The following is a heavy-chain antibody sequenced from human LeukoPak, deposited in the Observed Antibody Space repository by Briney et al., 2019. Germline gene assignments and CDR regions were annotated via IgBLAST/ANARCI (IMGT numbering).Heavy chain of an antibody. J-gene: IGHJ4*02. Sequence: PSETLSLTCTVSGGSISSYYWSWIRQPPGKGLEWIGYIYYSGSTNYNPSLKSRVTISVDTSKNQFSLKLSSVTAADTAVYYCAREPGIAALDYWGQGTLVTVSS. V-gene: IGHV4-59*01. D-gene: IGHD6-13*01. CDR2: IYYSGST. CDR3: AREPGIAALDY. CDR1: GGSISSYY.